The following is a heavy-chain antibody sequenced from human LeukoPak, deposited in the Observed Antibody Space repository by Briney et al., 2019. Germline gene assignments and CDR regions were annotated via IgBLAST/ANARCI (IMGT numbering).Heavy chain of an antibody. J-gene: IGHJ4*02. D-gene: IGHD2-15*01. V-gene: IGHV3-74*01. CDR1: GFTFSSYW. Sequence: GGSLRLSCAASGFTFSSYWMHWVRQAPGKGLVWVSRISNDGGNTSYADSVKGRFTISRDNAKNTLYLQMNSLRVEDTAVYYCAREYCSGGSCYSYGDYVKALDYWGQGTLVTVSS. CDR2: ISNDGGNT. CDR3: AREYCSGGSCYSYGDYVKALDY.